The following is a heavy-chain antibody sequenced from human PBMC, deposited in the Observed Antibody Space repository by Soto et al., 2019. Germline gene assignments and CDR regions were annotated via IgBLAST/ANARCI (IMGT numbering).Heavy chain of an antibody. D-gene: IGHD2-8*01. CDR1: GFTFSNYA. CDR3: ARGGYCTNGVCYWGYYYYMDV. CDR2: ISSSGSNT. V-gene: IGHV3-23*01. Sequence: GGSLRLSCAASGFTFSNYAMSWVRQAPGKGLDWVSTISSSGSNTYYADSVKGRFSISRDNSKNTLYLQMKSLRAEDTAVYYCARGGYCTNGVCYWGYYYYMDVWGKGTTVTVSS. J-gene: IGHJ6*03.